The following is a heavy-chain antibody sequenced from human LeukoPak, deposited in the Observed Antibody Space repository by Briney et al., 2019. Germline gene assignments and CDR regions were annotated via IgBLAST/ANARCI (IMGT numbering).Heavy chain of an antibody. D-gene: IGHD6-13*01. CDR3: AAVIAAAGTPPPI. Sequence: SETLSLTCAVCGGSFSGYYWSWIRQPPGKGLEWIGEINHSGSNNYHPSRKSRGTKSVATSKNQFSLKLSSVTAADTTVYYCAAVIAAAGTPPPIWGQRTTVTASS. J-gene: IGHJ3*02. CDR2: INHSGSN. CDR1: GGSFSGYY. V-gene: IGHV4-34*01.